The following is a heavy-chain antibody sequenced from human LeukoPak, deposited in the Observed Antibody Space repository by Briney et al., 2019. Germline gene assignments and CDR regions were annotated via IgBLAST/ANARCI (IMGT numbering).Heavy chain of an antibody. CDR1: GYSFTSYW. CDR3: ARTQFSGSYPDY. V-gene: IGHV5-51*01. Sequence: GESLKISCQSSGYSFTSYWIGWVRQMPGKGLEWMGVIYPGDSDTRYSPSFQGQVTISADKSISTAYLQWSSLKATDAAMYHCARTQFSGSYPDYWGQGTLVTVSS. J-gene: IGHJ4*02. CDR2: IYPGDSDT. D-gene: IGHD1-26*01.